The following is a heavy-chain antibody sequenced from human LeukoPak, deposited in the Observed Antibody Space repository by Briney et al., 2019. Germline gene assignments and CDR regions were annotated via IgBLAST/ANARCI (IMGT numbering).Heavy chain of an antibody. J-gene: IGHJ4*02. Sequence: PSETLSLTCTVSGGSISSYYWSWIRQPAGEGLEWIGRIYTSGSTNYNPSLKSRVTMSVDTSKNQFSLKLSSVTAADTAVYYCARGSSGWYPGYYFDYWGQGTLVTVSS. CDR2: IYTSGST. D-gene: IGHD6-19*01. V-gene: IGHV4-4*07. CDR3: ARGSSGWYPGYYFDY. CDR1: GGSISSYY.